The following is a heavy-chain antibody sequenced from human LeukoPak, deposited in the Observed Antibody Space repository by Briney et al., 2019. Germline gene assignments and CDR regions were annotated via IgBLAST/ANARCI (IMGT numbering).Heavy chain of an antibody. CDR1: GFTFSSYW. V-gene: IGHV3-7*01. Sequence: GGSLRLSCAASGFTFSSYWMSWVRQAPGKELEWVANIKQDGSEKYYVDSVRGRFTISRDNAKNSLYLQMNSLRAEDTAVYYCARDYYDSSGYYYIDYFDYWGQGTLVTVSS. D-gene: IGHD3-22*01. J-gene: IGHJ4*02. CDR2: IKQDGSEK. CDR3: ARDYYDSSGYYYIDYFDY.